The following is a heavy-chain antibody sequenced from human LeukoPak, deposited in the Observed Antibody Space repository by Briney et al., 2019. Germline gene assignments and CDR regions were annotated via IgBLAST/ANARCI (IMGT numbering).Heavy chain of an antibody. V-gene: IGHV1-2*06. CDR1: GYTFTGYY. CDR2: INPNSGGT. CDR3: ARDLVLFNWVYFDY. J-gene: IGHJ4*02. Sequence: GASVKVSCKASGYTFTGYYMHWVRQAPGQGLEWMGRINPNSGGTNYAQKFQGRVTMTRDTSISTAYMELSRLRSDDTAVYYCARDLVLFNWVYFDYWGQGTLVTVSS. D-gene: IGHD7-27*01.